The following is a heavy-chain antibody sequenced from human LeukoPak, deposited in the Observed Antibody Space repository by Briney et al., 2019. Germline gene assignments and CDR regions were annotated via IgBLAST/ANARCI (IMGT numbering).Heavy chain of an antibody. CDR3: ARTLYYYDSSGYFY. Sequence: GGSLRLSCAASGFTFSKYSMNWVRQASGKGLEWVSYISPSSGNILYADSVKGRFTISRDNAKNSLYLQMNSLRAQDTAVYYCARTLYYYDSSGYFYWGQGTLVTVSS. CDR2: ISPSSGNI. V-gene: IGHV3-48*01. CDR1: GFTFSKYS. D-gene: IGHD3-22*01. J-gene: IGHJ4*02.